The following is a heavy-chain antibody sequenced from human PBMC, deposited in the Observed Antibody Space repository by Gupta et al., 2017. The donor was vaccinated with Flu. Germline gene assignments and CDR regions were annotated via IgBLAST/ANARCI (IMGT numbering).Heavy chain of an antibody. CDR3: AKESHASGWYPFDC. Sequence: EVQLLESGGGLVQPGGSLRLSRAASGFPFSSYAMSWVRQAPGKGLEWVSGISNDGTTYYADSVRGRFTISRDNSKNTLYVQMNTLRAEDTAVYYCAKESHASGWYPFDCWGQGTLVTVSS. V-gene: IGHV3-23*01. CDR1: GFPFSSYA. D-gene: IGHD6-19*01. J-gene: IGHJ4*02. CDR2: ISNDGTT.